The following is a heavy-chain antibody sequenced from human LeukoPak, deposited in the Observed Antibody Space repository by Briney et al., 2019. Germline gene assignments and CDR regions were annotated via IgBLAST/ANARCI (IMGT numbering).Heavy chain of an antibody. J-gene: IGHJ4*02. CDR3: ATTGSGSYYDY. V-gene: IGHV3-74*01. CDR2: INDDEAST. CDR1: GFTVSSSW. Sequence: GGSLRLSCAASGFTVSSSWMHWVRQVPGKGLEWVSRINDDEASTTYAESVKGRFTISRDNAKNTLFLQMNSLRAEDTAVYYCATTGSGSYYDYWGQGTLVTVSS. D-gene: IGHD1-26*01.